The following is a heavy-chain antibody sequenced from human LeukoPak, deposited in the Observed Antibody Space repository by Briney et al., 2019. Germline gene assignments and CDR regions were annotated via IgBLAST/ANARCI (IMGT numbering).Heavy chain of an antibody. CDR2: LYSAGDT. J-gene: IGHJ4*02. CDR3: ARVAFWSGYSFDY. D-gene: IGHD3-3*01. CDR1: GFTVSSSY. V-gene: IGHV3-53*01. Sequence: RPGGSLRLSCAASGFTVSSSYMSWVRQAPGKGLQWVSVLYSAGDTYYADSVKGRFTISRDNSKNTLYLLMNSLRAEDTAVYYCARVAFWSGYSFDYWGQGALVTVSS.